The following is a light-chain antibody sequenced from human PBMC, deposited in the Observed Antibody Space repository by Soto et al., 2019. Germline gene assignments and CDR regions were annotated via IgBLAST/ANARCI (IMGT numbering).Light chain of an antibody. V-gene: IGKV3-11*01. Sequence: TQSHPTHRVTFVVTASLTPRASQSISNYLIWYQQKPGQAPRLLIYGASSRATGIPDRFSGSGSGTDFTLTISRLEPEDFATYYCLQSYSTPLSFGGGTKVDI. J-gene: IGKJ4*01. CDR1: QSISNY. CDR2: GAS. CDR3: LQSYSTPLS.